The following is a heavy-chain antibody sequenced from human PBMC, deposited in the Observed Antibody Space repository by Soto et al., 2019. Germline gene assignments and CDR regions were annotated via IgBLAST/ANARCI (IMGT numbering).Heavy chain of an antibody. Sequence: SGGSLRLSXAASGFTFSSYAMHWVRQAPGKGLEWVAVISYDGSNKYYADSVKGRFTISRDNSKNTLYLQMNSLRAEDTAVYYCARDHYYDSSGYTIGYWGQGTLVTVSS. D-gene: IGHD3-22*01. J-gene: IGHJ4*02. CDR2: ISYDGSNK. V-gene: IGHV3-30-3*01. CDR1: GFTFSSYA. CDR3: ARDHYYDSSGYTIGY.